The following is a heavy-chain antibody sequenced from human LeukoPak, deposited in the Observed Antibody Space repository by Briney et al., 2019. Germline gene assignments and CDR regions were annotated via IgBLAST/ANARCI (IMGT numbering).Heavy chain of an antibody. J-gene: IGHJ4*02. D-gene: IGHD6-13*01. CDR2: IQFDGSKI. V-gene: IGHV3-30*02. CDR1: GFTFNTHG. Sequence: GGSLRLSCVASGFTFNTHGMHWVRQAPGKGLEWVAFIQFDGSKIDYADSVKGRFTISRDNSKNTLYLQMNSLRAEDTAVYYCAEEGGSSSCAYWGQGTLVTVSS. CDR3: AEEGGSSSCAY.